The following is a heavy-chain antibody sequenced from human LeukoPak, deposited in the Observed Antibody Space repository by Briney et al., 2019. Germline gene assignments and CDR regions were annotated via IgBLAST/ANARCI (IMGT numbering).Heavy chain of an antibody. Sequence: GGSLRLSCAASGFTFSSYWMSWVRQAPGKGLEYVANIKQDGSEKYYVDSVQGRFAISRDNADSSLYLQMNSLRAEDMAVYYCARLVVVTAQYWYYDLWGRGTLVTVSS. CDR1: GFTFSSYW. V-gene: IGHV3-7*01. J-gene: IGHJ2*01. D-gene: IGHD2-21*02. CDR2: IKQDGSEK. CDR3: ARLVVVTAQYWYYDL.